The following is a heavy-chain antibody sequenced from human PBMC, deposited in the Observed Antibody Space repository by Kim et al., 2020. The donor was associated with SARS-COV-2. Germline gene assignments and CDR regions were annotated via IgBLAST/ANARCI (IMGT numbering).Heavy chain of an antibody. CDR3: AKDRSATWSLDY. J-gene: IGHJ4*02. CDR1: GFIFSNYG. V-gene: IGHV3-30*18. CDR2: ISNVGGIK. D-gene: IGHD2-8*02. Sequence: GGSLRLSCAASGFIFSNYGMHWVRQAPGKGLEWVTFISNVGGIKYYADSVKGRFTISRDNSKSTLYLQMNSLTPEDTAEYYCAKDRSATWSLDYWGQGTLVTVSS.